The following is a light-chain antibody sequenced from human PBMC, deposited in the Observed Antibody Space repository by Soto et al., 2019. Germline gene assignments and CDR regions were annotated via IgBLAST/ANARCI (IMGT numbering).Light chain of an antibody. Sequence: EIVLTQSPGTLSLSPGERATLSCRASQSVSSSYLAWYQQKPGQAPRLLIYGASNRATGIPDRFSGSESGTDFTLTISRLEPEDFAVYFCQQYAVSPWTFGQGTKVEIK. CDR2: GAS. V-gene: IGKV3-20*01. J-gene: IGKJ1*01. CDR1: QSVSSSY. CDR3: QQYAVSPWT.